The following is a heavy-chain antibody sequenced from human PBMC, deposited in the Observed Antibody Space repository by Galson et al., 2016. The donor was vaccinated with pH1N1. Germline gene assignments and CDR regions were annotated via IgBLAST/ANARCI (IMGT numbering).Heavy chain of an antibody. CDR1: GYSFSSYW. CDR3: ARYSGSFFFVD. CDR2: MYPDDSDI. J-gene: IGHJ4*02. D-gene: IGHD1-26*01. V-gene: IGHV5-51*01. Sequence: QSGAEVKKPGESLKISCQVSGYSFSSYWVAWVRQMPGKGLEWMAIMYPDDSDIKYSPSFEGQVTISADKSISTAYLQWSSLKASDTAMYYCARYSGSFFFVDWGQGTLFTVSS.